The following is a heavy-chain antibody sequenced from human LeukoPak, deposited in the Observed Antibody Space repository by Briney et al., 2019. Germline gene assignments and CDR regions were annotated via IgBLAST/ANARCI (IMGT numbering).Heavy chain of an antibody. J-gene: IGHJ6*02. CDR2: IVPMFGTS. D-gene: IGHD1-26*01. CDR3: ARDVSGATPYYYGMDV. CDR1: GGTFGNHV. V-gene: IGHV1-69*01. Sequence: SVTVSCKTSGGTFGNHVISWMRQAPGQGLEWMGEIVPMFGTSNYAQKFQGRVTITADESTNTAYMELSSLRSEDTAVYYCARDVSGATPYYYGMDVWGQGTTVTVSS.